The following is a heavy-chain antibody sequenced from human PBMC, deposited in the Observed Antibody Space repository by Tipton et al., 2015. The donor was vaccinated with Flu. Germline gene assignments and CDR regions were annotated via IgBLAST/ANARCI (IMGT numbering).Heavy chain of an antibody. CDR3: ARGGATGEDYFDY. V-gene: IGHV4-31*03. CDR1: GGSISNGGYY. D-gene: IGHD5-12*01. Sequence: TLSLTCTVSGGSISNGGYYWSWIRQHPGKGLEWIGYIYYSGSTYYNPSLKSRVTISVDTSKNQFSLKLSSVTAADTAVYYCARGGATGEDYFDYWGQGTLVTVSS. CDR2: IYYSGST. J-gene: IGHJ4*02.